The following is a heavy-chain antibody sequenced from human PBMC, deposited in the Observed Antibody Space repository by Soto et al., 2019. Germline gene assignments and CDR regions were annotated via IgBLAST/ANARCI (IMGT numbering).Heavy chain of an antibody. CDR3: ARVPRDCSGGSCYSGRWFDP. CDR2: IYYSGST. CDR1: GGSINSGGYY. J-gene: IGHJ5*02. Sequence: SETLSLTCTVSGGSINSGGYYWSWIRQLPGKGLEWIGYIYYSGSTYYNPSLKSQVTISVDTSKNQFSLKLSSVTAADTAVYYCARVPRDCSGGSCYSGRWFDPWGQGTLVTVSS. V-gene: IGHV4-61*08. D-gene: IGHD2-15*01.